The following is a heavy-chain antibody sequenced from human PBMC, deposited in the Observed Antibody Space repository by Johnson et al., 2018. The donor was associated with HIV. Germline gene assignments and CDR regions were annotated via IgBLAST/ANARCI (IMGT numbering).Heavy chain of an antibody. J-gene: IGHJ3*02. CDR1: GFTFRTHG. CDR3: ASSSPRDAFDI. Sequence: QVQLVESGGGVLQPGRSLRLSCAASGFTFRTHGMNWVRQAPGRGLEWVAFIGYDGSNKYYADSVKGRVTISRDNSKNTLYLQMNSLRAEDTAVYYCASSSPRDAFDIWGQGTMVTVSS. CDR2: IGYDGSNK. V-gene: IGHV3-33*01.